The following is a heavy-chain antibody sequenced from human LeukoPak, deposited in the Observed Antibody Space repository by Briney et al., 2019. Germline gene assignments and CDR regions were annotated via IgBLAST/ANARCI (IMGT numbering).Heavy chain of an antibody. D-gene: IGHD6-19*01. J-gene: IGHJ4*02. Sequence: SETLSLTCAVYGGSFSGYYWSWIRQPPGKGLEWIGEINHSGSANYNPSLKSRVTISVDTSKNQFSLKLSSVTAADTAVYYCARGPTGIAVAGNFDYWGQGTLVTVSS. V-gene: IGHV4-34*01. CDR1: GGSFSGYY. CDR3: ARGPTGIAVAGNFDY. CDR2: INHSGSA.